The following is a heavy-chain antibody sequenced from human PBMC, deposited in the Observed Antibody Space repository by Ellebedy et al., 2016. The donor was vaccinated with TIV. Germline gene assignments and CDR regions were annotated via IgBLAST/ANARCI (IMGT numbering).Heavy chain of an antibody. CDR2: IYSGGST. V-gene: IGHV3-66*01. Sequence: PGGSLTLSCAASGFTVSYNYMTWVRQAPGKGLQWVSVIYSGGSTYYADTVKGRFTISRENSKNTLYLQMNSLRAADTGVYYCARGSSMVRGAAWGQGTLVTVSS. CDR3: ARGSSMVRGAA. J-gene: IGHJ4*02. CDR1: GFTVSYNY. D-gene: IGHD3-10*01.